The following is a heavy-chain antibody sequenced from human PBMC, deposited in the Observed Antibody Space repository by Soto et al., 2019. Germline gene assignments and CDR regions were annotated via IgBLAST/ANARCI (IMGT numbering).Heavy chain of an antibody. CDR3: ARGYQLLESYNWLDP. Sequence: SSVKVSCKASGGTFSSYAISWVRQAPGQGLDWMGGIIPIFGTANYAQKFQGRVTITADESTSTAYMELSSLRSEDTAVYYCARGYQLLESYNWLDPWGQGTLVPVSS. D-gene: IGHD2-2*01. CDR2: IIPIFGTA. J-gene: IGHJ5*02. CDR1: GGTFSSYA. V-gene: IGHV1-69*13.